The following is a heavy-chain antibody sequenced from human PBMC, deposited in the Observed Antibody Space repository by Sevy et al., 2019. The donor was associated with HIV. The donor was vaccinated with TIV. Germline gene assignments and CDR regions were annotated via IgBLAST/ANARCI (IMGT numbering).Heavy chain of an antibody. CDR3: TWLKGAQSIFDD. J-gene: IGHJ4*02. CDR2: LKSKAYGGTV. V-gene: IGHV3-49*04. CDR1: GFTFGDYC. D-gene: IGHD1-1*01. Sequence: GGSLRLSCTASGFTFGDYCMSWVRQAPGKGLEWVAFLKSKAYGGTVDQAASVKGRFTISRDDSKSIAYLQMNDLNTGETGVYYGTWLKGAQSIFDDRGQGALVTVAS.